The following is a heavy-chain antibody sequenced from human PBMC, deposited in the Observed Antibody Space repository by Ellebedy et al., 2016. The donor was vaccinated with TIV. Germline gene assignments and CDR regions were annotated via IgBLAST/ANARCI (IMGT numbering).Heavy chain of an antibody. CDR1: GFTFSTYS. J-gene: IGHJ6*02. Sequence: GGSLRLXXAGSGFTFSTYSMNWVRQAPGKGLEWVSYISSSSSSVHYADSVKGRFTISRDSAKNSLYLQMSSLRAEDTAVYYCARDFKRGWSGYDIGYGMDVWGQGTTVTVSS. D-gene: IGHD5-12*01. V-gene: IGHV3-48*04. CDR3: ARDFKRGWSGYDIGYGMDV. CDR2: ISSSSSSV.